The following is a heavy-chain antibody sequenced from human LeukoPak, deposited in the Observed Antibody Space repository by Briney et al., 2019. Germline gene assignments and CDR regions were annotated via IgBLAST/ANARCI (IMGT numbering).Heavy chain of an antibody. D-gene: IGHD3-9*01. CDR2: IYPGDSDT. Sequence: PGESLKISCKGSGYSFTSYWIGWVRQMPGKGLEWMGIIYPGDSDTRYSPSFQGQVTISADKSISTAYLQWSSLKASDTATYYCARPHYDILTGYTYYFDYWGQGTLVTVSS. CDR1: GYSFTSYW. CDR3: ARPHYDILTGYTYYFDY. J-gene: IGHJ4*02. V-gene: IGHV5-51*01.